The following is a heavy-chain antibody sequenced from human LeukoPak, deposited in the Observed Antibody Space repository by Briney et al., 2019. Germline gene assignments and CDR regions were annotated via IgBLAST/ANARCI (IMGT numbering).Heavy chain of an antibody. CDR2: LFYTGNT. J-gene: IGHJ5*02. Sequence: SGTLSLTCAVSGGSISYGSYYWGWIRQPPGKGLEWIGSLFYTGNTYYNSSLKSRVTISVDTSKNHFSLKLSSVTAADTAVYYCAKAGWRGGGTFHEFDPWGQGTLVIVSS. CDR3: AKAGWRGGGTFHEFDP. CDR1: GGSISYGSYY. D-gene: IGHD3-16*01. V-gene: IGHV4-39*02.